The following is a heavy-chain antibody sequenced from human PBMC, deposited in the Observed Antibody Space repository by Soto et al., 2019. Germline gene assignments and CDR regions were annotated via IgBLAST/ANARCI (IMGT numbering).Heavy chain of an antibody. J-gene: IGHJ4*02. D-gene: IGHD6-13*01. V-gene: IGHV3-30-3*01. Sequence: QVQLVESGGGVVQPGRSLRLSCAASGFTFSSYAMHWVRQAPGKGLEWVAVISYDGSNKYYADSVKGRFTISRDNSKNTRDLQMNSLRAEDTAVYYCGRRRSWYACDYWGQGTLVTVSS. CDR1: GFTFSSYA. CDR2: ISYDGSNK. CDR3: GRRRSWYACDY.